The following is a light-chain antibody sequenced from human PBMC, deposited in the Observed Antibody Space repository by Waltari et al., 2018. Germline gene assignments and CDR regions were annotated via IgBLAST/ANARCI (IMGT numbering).Light chain of an antibody. CDR3: SSYTTSSTVYV. Sequence: QSALTQPASVSGSPGQSITISCTGTSRDVGTYDYASWYQQHPGKAPKLMIYDVTKRPSGIANRFSGSKSGNTASLTISGLQAEDEADYYCSSYTTSSTVYVFGTGTKVTVL. CDR1: SRDVGTYDY. J-gene: IGLJ1*01. V-gene: IGLV2-14*03. CDR2: DVT.